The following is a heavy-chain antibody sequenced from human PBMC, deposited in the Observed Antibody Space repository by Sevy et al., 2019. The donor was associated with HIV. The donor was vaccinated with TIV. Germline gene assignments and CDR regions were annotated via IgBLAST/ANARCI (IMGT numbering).Heavy chain of an antibody. V-gene: IGHV5-51*01. D-gene: IGHD3-22*01. CDR2: IFPDDSDT. Sequence: GESLKISCQGSGYSFTSHWIGWVRHMPGKGLEWMGIIFPDDSDTRHSPSFQGQVTFSADKSINTAYLQWSSLKASDTAMYYCATSRPGSFDSCGYYIYWGQGTLVTVSS. J-gene: IGHJ4*02. CDR1: GYSFTSHW. CDR3: ATSRPGSFDSCGYYIY.